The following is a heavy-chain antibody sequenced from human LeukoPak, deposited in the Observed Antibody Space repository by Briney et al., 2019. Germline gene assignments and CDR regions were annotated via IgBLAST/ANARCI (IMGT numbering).Heavy chain of an antibody. CDR3: ARGQWLVSGDLSY. J-gene: IGHJ4*02. V-gene: IGHV3-74*01. CDR2: INSDGSST. Sequence: QPGGSLRLSCAASGFTFSSYWMHWVRQAPGRGLVWVSRINSDGSSTSYADSVKGRFTISRDNAKNTLYLQMNSLRAEDTAVYYCARGQWLVSGDLSYWGQGTLVTVSS. D-gene: IGHD6-19*01. CDR1: GFTFSSYW.